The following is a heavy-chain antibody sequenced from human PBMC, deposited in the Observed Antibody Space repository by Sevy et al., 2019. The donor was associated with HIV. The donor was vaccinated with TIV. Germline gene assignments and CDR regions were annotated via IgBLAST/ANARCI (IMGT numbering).Heavy chain of an antibody. V-gene: IGHV1-2*02. CDR1: GYTFTGQY. CDR2: INPNSGGT. Sequence: ASVKVSCKASGYTFTGQYIHWVRQAPGQGLEWMGWINPNSGGTNYRQDFQGRVTLTRDTSITTAYMELSGLKSDDTAIYYCARDLRLRGYSYGXFDXWGQGTLVTVSS. D-gene: IGHD5-18*01. J-gene: IGHJ4*02. CDR3: ARDLRLRGYSYGXFDX.